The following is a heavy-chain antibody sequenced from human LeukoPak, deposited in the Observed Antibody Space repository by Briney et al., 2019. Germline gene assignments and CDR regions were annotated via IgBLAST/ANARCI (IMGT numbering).Heavy chain of an antibody. V-gene: IGHV4-59*08. CDR3: ARTYYDFWSGFGPFDY. J-gene: IGHJ4*02. CDR2: IYYSGST. D-gene: IGHD3-3*01. Sequence: SETLSLTCTVSGGSISSYYWSWIRQPPGKGLEWIGYIYYSGSTNYNPSLKSRVTISVDTSKNQFSLKLSSVTAADTAVYYCARTYYDFWSGFGPFDYWGQGTLVTVSS. CDR1: GGSISSYY.